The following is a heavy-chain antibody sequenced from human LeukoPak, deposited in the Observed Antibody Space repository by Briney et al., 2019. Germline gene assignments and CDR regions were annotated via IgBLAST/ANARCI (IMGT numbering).Heavy chain of an antibody. CDR2: INHSGST. J-gene: IGHJ6*02. CDR3: ARGYHSSSWGKYYYYGMDV. Sequence: SETLSLTCAVYGGSFSGYYWSWIRQPPGKGLEWIGEINHSGSTNYNPSLKSRVTISVDTSKNQFSLKLSSVTAADTAVYYCARGYHSSSWGKYYYYGMDVWGQGTPVTVSS. V-gene: IGHV4-34*01. CDR1: GGSFSGYY. D-gene: IGHD6-13*01.